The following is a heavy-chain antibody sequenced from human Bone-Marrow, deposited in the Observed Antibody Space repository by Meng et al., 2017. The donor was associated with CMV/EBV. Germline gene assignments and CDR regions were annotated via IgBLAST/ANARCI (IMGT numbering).Heavy chain of an antibody. D-gene: IGHD2-15*01. CDR2: SRNKPNNYTT. CDR3: SRTPRSYSQAMDV. J-gene: IGHJ6*02. CDR1: GFTFSSYS. Sequence: GESLKISCAASGFTFSSYSMNWVRQAPGKGLEWVGRSRNKPNNYTTEYAASVKGRFTLSRDDSKNSLYLQMNSLKTEDTAVYYCSRTPRSYSQAMDVWGQGTTVTVSS. V-gene: IGHV3-72*01.